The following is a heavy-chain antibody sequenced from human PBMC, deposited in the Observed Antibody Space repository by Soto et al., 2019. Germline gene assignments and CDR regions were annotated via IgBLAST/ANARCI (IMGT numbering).Heavy chain of an antibody. V-gene: IGHV1-18*01. D-gene: IGHD6-19*01. CDR1: GYTFTSYG. Sequence: ASVKVSCKASGYTFTSYGISWVRQAPGQGLEWMGWISAYNGNTNYAQKLQGRVTMTTDTSTSTAYMELRSLRSDDTAVYYCARDDPSNSRIAVAGFWGQGTLVTVSS. CDR2: ISAYNGNT. CDR3: ARDDPSNSRIAVAGF. J-gene: IGHJ4*02.